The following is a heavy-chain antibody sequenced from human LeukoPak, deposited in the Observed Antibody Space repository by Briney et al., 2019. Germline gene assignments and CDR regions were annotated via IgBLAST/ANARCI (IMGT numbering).Heavy chain of an antibody. D-gene: IGHD1-14*01. Sequence: ASVKVSCKASGYAFTSYGISWVRQAPGQGLEWMGWISAYNGNTNYAQKLQGRVTMTTDTSTSTAYMELRSLRSDDTAVYYCARDRPGITHFDYWGQGTLVTVSS. V-gene: IGHV1-18*04. CDR1: GYAFTSYG. J-gene: IGHJ4*02. CDR2: ISAYNGNT. CDR3: ARDRPGITHFDY.